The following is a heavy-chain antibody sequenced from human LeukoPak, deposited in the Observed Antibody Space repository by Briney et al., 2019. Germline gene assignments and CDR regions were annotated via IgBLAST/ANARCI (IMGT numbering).Heavy chain of an antibody. V-gene: IGHV3-30*18. CDR2: ISYDGSNK. CDR3: AKDRGRTGDFDY. J-gene: IGHJ4*02. Sequence: PGRSLRLSCAASGFTFSTCGMHWVRQAPGKGLESVAFISYDGSNKYCADSVKGRFTISRDNFKNTLYLQMNTLRAEDTAVYYCAKDRGRTGDFDYWGQGTLVTVSS. D-gene: IGHD3-10*01. CDR1: GFTFSTCG.